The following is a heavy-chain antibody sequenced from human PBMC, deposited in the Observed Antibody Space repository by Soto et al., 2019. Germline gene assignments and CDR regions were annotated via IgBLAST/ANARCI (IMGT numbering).Heavy chain of an antibody. V-gene: IGHV3-7*03. CDR2: IKQDGSEQ. D-gene: IGHD2-15*01. Sequence: PGGSLRLSCAASGFPFGTYWMSWVRQAPGRGLEWVANIKQDGSEQYYVDSVRGRFTISRDNGKNSLYLQMNGLRAEDTAVYYCAKDWRYCSAASCPLAEYFQHWGLGTLVTVSS. CDR1: GFPFGTYW. J-gene: IGHJ1*01. CDR3: AKDWRYCSAASCPLAEYFQH.